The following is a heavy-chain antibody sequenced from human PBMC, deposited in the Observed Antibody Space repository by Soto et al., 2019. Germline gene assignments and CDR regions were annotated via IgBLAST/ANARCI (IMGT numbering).Heavy chain of an antibody. CDR1: GDSVSSNSAA. CDR2: TYYRSKWYN. D-gene: IGHD2-2*02. J-gene: IGHJ4*02. Sequence: PSQTLSLTCAISGDSVSSNSAAWNWIRQSPSRGLEWLGRTYYRSKWYNDYAVSVKSRITINQDTSKNQFSLQLNSVTPEDTAVYYCARGSHDLSNIPYLSFDYWGQGTLVTVSS. V-gene: IGHV6-1*01. CDR3: ARGSHDLSNIPYLSFDY.